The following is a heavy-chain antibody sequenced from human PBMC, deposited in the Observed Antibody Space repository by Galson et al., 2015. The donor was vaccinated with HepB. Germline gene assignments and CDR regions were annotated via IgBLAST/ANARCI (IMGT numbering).Heavy chain of an antibody. Sequence: SLRLSCAASGFTFSRFAMNWVRQPPGKGLEWVSYISSSSTTIYYADSVKGRFTISRDNAKNSLYLQMNSLRDEDTAVYYCARDFRPTDYYYYGMDFWGHGTTVTVSS. CDR2: ISSSSTTI. CDR3: ARDFRPTDYYYYGMDF. V-gene: IGHV3-48*02. J-gene: IGHJ6*02. CDR1: GFTFSRFA.